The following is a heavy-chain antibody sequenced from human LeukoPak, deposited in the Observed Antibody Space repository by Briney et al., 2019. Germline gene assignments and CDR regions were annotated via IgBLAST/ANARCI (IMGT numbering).Heavy chain of an antibody. CDR2: ISYDGSNK. Sequence: GGSLRLSCAASGFTFSRYAMHWVRQAPGKGLEWVAVISYDGSNKYYADSVKGRFTISRDNSKNTLYLQMNSLRAEDTALYYCARDWDLDYWGQGTLVTVSS. V-gene: IGHV3-30*14. J-gene: IGHJ4*02. D-gene: IGHD3-16*01. CDR3: ARDWDLDY. CDR1: GFTFSRYA.